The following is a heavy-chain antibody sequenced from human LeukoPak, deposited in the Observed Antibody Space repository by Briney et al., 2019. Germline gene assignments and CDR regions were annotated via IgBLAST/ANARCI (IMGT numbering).Heavy chain of an antibody. J-gene: IGHJ4*02. D-gene: IGHD2-2*01. V-gene: IGHV4-30-2*01. CDR2: IYHSGST. CDR3: ARGGYCSSTSCHTFDY. Sequence: SETLSLTCAVSGGSISSGGYSWSWIRQPPGKGLEWIGYIYHSGSTYYNPSLESRVTISVDRSKNQFSLKLSSVTAADTAVYYCARGGYCSSTSCHTFDYWGQGTLVTVSS. CDR1: GGSISSGGYS.